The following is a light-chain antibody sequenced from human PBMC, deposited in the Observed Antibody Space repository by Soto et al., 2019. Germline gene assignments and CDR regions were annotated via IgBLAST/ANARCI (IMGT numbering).Light chain of an antibody. CDR3: SSYGGSNNWA. CDR1: SSDVGGYNY. V-gene: IGLV2-8*01. Sequence: QSVLTQPPSASGSPGQSVTISCTGTSSDVGGYNYVSWYQQHPGKAPKLMVFEVNKRPSGVPDRFSGSKSGNTASLSVSGLQAEDEADYYCSSYGGSNNWAFGGGTKLTVL. J-gene: IGLJ3*02. CDR2: EVN.